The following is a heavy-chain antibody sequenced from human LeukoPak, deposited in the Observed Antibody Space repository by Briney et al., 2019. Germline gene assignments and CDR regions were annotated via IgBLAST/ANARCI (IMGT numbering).Heavy chain of an antibody. V-gene: IGHV3-9*01. CDR3: ARAGYHNGLDY. Sequence: PGRSLRLSCEASGFTFDDFAMHWVRQVPGKGLDWVAGISWNSGSIGYADSVKGRFTISRDNAKNTLYLQMNSLRAEDTAVYYCARAGYHNGLDYWGQGTLVTASS. CDR2: ISWNSGSI. CDR1: GFTFDDFA. J-gene: IGHJ4*02. D-gene: IGHD2-8*01.